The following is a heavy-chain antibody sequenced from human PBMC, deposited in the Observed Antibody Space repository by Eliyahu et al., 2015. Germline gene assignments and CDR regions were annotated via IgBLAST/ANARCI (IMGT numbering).Heavy chain of an antibody. CDR2: IKPDGSEK. CDR1: GFTFSIYW. D-gene: IGHD4-17*01. J-gene: IGHJ4*02. CDR3: AKDHYGDNRYFDD. Sequence: EVQLVESGGGLVQPGGSLRLSCAASGFTFSIYWMTWVRQAPGKGLEWVANIKPDGSEKYYVDSVKGRFTISRDNAKNSLYLQMNSLRAEDTAVYYCAKDHYGDNRYFDDWGQGTLVTVSS. V-gene: IGHV3-7*03.